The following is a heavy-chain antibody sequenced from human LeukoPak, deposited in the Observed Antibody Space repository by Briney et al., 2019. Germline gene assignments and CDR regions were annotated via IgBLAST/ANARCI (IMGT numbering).Heavy chain of an antibody. V-gene: IGHV4-59*01. D-gene: IGHD2-15*01. J-gene: IGHJ4*02. CDR1: GGSISNYY. Sequence: PSETLSLTCTVSGGSISNYYWNWIRQPAGKGLEWIAYIFHSGSTNYSPSLKSRVTISVDTSKNQFSLKLSAVTAADTAVYYCARRRCSGNSCFFDYWGQGTLVTVSS. CDR3: ARRRCSGNSCFFDY. CDR2: IFHSGST.